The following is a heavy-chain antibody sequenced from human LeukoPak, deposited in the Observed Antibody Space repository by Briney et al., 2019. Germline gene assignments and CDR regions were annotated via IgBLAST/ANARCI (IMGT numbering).Heavy chain of an antibody. CDR1: GYTFTGYY. V-gene: IGHV1-2*02. CDR2: INPNSGGT. D-gene: IGHD5-18*01. J-gene: IGHJ4*02. CDR3: ARGGYSYGFDY. Sequence: ASVKVSCKASGYTFTGYYMHWVRQAPGQGLEWMGWINPNSGGTNYAKKFQGRVTMTRDTSISTAYMELSRLRSDDTAVYYCARGGYSYGFDYWGKGTLVTVSS.